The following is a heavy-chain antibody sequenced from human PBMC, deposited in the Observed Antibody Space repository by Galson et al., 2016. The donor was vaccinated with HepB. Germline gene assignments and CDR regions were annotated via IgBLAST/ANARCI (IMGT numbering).Heavy chain of an antibody. CDR1: GFTLSPYD. Sequence: SLRLSCAASGFTLSPYDMHWVRQVTGKGLEWVAGIDSAGDTYYAVSVKGRFTISRENAKNSLSLQMNSLRAGDTALYYCTRGWDSSGYFPLDCFDIWGQGTMVAASS. CDR3: TRGWDSSGYFPLDCFDI. V-gene: IGHV3-13*01. CDR2: IDSAGDT. D-gene: IGHD3-22*01. J-gene: IGHJ3*02.